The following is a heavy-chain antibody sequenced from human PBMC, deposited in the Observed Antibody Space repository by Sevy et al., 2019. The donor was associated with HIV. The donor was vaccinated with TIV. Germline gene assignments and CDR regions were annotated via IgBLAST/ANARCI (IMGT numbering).Heavy chain of an antibody. CDR3: ARVSWYSSGWLSFDT. D-gene: IGHD6-25*01. CDR2: VYYSGCT. V-gene: IGHV4-39*01. Sequence: AETLSLTCTVSGFSFSTSSYYWGCIRQPPGKGLVWIGTVYYSGCTYYNPSLKSRSTITVDTSKNQFSLKLTAVTAAVTAVYHGARVSWYSSGWLSFDTWGQGTLVTVSS. J-gene: IGHJ5*02. CDR1: GFSFSTSSYY.